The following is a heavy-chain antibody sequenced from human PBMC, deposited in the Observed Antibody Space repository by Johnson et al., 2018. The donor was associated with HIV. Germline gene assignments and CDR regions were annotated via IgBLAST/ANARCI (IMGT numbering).Heavy chain of an antibody. CDR2: ISYDGSNK. CDR1: GFTFRSYA. Sequence: QLVESGGGVVQPGRSLRLSCAASGFTFRSYAMHWVRQAPGKGLEWVAVISYDGSNKYYADSVKGRFTISRDNSKNTLYLQMNSPRVEDTAVYYCARVRSGRENAFDIWGQGTMVTVSS. J-gene: IGHJ3*02. CDR3: ARVRSGRENAFDI. D-gene: IGHD1-26*01. V-gene: IGHV3-30*04.